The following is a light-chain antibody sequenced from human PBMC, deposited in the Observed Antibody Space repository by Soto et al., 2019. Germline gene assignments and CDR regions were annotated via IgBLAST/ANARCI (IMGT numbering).Light chain of an antibody. CDR1: SSDVGGYNY. J-gene: IGLJ1*01. V-gene: IGLV2-8*01. Sequence: QSLLTQPPSASGSPGQSVAVSCTGTSSDVGGYNYVSWYQQHPDKAPKLMIYDVSKRPSGVPDRFSGSKSGNTASLTVTGLQAEDEADYYCSSYAGTHVVFGTGT. CDR3: SSYAGTHVV. CDR2: DVS.